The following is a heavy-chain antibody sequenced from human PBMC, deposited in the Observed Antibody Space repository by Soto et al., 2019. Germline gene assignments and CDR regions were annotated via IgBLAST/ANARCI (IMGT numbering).Heavy chain of an antibody. CDR1: GFTFSSYA. V-gene: IGHV3-23*01. CDR3: AKVGALLRYFDWLSPEADAFDI. D-gene: IGHD3-9*01. Sequence: EVQLLESGGGLVQPGGSLRLSCAASGFTFSSYAMSWVRQAPGKGLEWVSAISGSGGSTYYADSVKGRFTISRDNSKNTRYLQMNSLRAEDTAVYYCAKVGALLRYFDWLSPEADAFDIWGQGTMVTVSS. CDR2: ISGSGGST. J-gene: IGHJ3*02.